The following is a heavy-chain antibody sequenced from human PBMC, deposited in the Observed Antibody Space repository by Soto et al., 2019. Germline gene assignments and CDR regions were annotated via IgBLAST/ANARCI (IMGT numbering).Heavy chain of an antibody. CDR2: INGDGRST. V-gene: IGHV3-74*01. D-gene: IGHD2-8*02. CDR1: GFTFGSYW. Sequence: EVQLVESGGGSVQTGGSLRISCAASGFTFGSYWMDWVRQAPGKGLVWVSRINGDGRSTTYADSVKGRFTISRDNAQNTLYLQMNSLRAEDTAVYYCARRVQGYCTGGSCFVDYWGQGTLVTVSS. CDR3: ARRVQGYCTGGSCFVDY. J-gene: IGHJ4*02.